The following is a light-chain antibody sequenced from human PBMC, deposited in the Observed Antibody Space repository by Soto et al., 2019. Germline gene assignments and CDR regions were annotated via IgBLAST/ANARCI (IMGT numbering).Light chain of an antibody. CDR1: QSVSSSY. CDR2: DAS. V-gene: IGKV3D-20*02. Sequence: EIVLTQSPGTLSLSPGERATLSCRASQSVSSSYLAWYQQKPGQAPRLLIYDASNRATGIPARFSGGGSGTDFTLTISSLEPEDFAVYYCHQRSNWPPWTFGQGTKV. J-gene: IGKJ1*01. CDR3: HQRSNWPPWT.